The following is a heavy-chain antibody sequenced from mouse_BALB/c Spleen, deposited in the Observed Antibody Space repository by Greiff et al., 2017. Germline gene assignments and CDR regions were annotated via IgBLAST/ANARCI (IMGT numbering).Heavy chain of an antibody. Sequence: DVKLQESGPELVKPGASVKIPCKASGYTFTDYNMDWVKQSHGKSLEWIGDINPNNGGTIYNQKFKGKATLTVDKSSSTAYMELRSLTSEDTAVYYCARVGVWLRGFDYWGQGTTLTVSS. V-gene: IGHV1-18*01. D-gene: IGHD2-2*01. CDR1: GYTFTDYN. CDR3: ARVGVWLRGFDY. J-gene: IGHJ2*01. CDR2: INPNNGGT.